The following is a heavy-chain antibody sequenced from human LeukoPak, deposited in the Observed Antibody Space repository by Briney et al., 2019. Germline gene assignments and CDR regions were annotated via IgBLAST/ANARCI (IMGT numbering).Heavy chain of an antibody. V-gene: IGHV3-23*01. J-gene: IGHJ4*02. Sequence: SGGSLTLSCAASGFTSSIYGMSWVRQAPGKGLEWVSSITNGGDNTYYAGFVQGRFTIYRDNSKNSLHLQMSSLRAEGTAIYFCAKRDTSGLYYFDYWGQGTLVTVSS. CDR3: AKRDTSGLYYFDY. CDR2: ITNGGDNT. D-gene: IGHD3-10*01. CDR1: GFTSSIYG.